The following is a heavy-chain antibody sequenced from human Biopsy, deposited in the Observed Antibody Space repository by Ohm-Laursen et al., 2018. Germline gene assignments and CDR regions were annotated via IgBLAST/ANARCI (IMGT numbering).Heavy chain of an antibody. CDR3: ARIPILVVPAAIVYRHRRHLQGLDV. Sequence: PTQTLTLTCTLSGFSLNTRGMSVTWIRQPPGKALEWLARIDWDGAKFYNGSLKTRLTISKETSENHVVLTLSDVDPVDTATYYCARIPILVVPAAIVYRHRRHLQGLDVWGQGTTVIVSS. J-gene: IGHJ6*02. D-gene: IGHD2-2*02. V-gene: IGHV2-70*16. CDR2: IDWDGAK. CDR1: GFSLNTRGMS.